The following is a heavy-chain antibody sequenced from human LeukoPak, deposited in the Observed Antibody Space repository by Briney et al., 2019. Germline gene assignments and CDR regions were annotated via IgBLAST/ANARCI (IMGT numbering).Heavy chain of an antibody. CDR2: RNHRGSS. D-gene: IGHD6-19*01. Sequence: LETLSLTCSVHGSSFTGYYWSWIRQPPGKGLEWIGERNHRGSSYFNPSFESRVTISLDMSRKQFSLTLTSVTAADTAFYYCARGSGSYSGAADYWGQGTLVTVSS. J-gene: IGHJ4*02. CDR1: GSSFTGYY. V-gene: IGHV4-34*01. CDR3: ARGSGSYSGAADY.